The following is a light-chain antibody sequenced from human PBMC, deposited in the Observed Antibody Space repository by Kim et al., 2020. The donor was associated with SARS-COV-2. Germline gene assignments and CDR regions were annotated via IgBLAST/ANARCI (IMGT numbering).Light chain of an antibody. CDR1: SLRSYY. Sequence: VALGQKVRITCQGDSLRSYYASWYQQKPGQAPVLVIYGKNNRPSGIPDRFSGSSSGNTASLTITGAQAGDEADYYCNSRDSSGNVVFGGGTQLTVL. CDR3: NSRDSSGNVV. J-gene: IGLJ3*02. V-gene: IGLV3-19*01. CDR2: GKN.